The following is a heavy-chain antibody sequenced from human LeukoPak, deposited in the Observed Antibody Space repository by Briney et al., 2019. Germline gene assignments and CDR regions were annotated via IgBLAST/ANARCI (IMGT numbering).Heavy chain of an antibody. D-gene: IGHD6-19*01. CDR2: IYYSGST. J-gene: IGHJ3*02. Sequence: PSETPSLTCTVSGGSINSSSYYWGWIRQPPGKGLEWIGSIYYSGSTYYNPSLKSRVTISVDTSKNQFSLKLSSVTAADTAVYYCARREIVVAGRGAFDIWGQGTMVTVSS. CDR3: ARREIVVAGRGAFDI. V-gene: IGHV4-39*01. CDR1: GGSINSSSYY.